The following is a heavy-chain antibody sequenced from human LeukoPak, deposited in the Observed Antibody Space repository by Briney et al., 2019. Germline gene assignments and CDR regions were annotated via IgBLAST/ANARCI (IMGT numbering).Heavy chain of an antibody. Sequence: GGSLRLSCAASGFTFDDYAMHWVRQAPGKGLERVSGISWNSGSIGYADSVKGRFTISRDNAKNSLYLQMNSLRAEDTALYYCASHAHSTTVVSNFDYWGQGTLVTVSS. J-gene: IGHJ4*02. CDR2: ISWNSGSI. CDR1: GFTFDDYA. V-gene: IGHV3-9*01. D-gene: IGHD4-23*01. CDR3: ASHAHSTTVVSNFDY.